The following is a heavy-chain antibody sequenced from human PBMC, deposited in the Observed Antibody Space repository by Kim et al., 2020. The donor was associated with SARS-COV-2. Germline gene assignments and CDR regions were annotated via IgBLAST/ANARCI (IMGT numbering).Heavy chain of an antibody. CDR3: ARDQGSSGYYSNYYYYGMDV. Sequence: ASVKVSCKASGYTFTSYAMHWLRQAPGQRLEWMGWINAGNGNTKYSQKFQGRVTITRDTSASTAYMELSSLRSEDTAVYYCARDQGSSGYYSNYYYYGMDVWGQGTTVTVSS. CDR1: GYTFTSYA. D-gene: IGHD3-22*01. CDR2: INAGNGNT. J-gene: IGHJ6*02. V-gene: IGHV1-3*01.